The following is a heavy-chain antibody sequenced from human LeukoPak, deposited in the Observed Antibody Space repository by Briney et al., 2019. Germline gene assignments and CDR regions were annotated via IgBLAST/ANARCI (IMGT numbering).Heavy chain of an antibody. D-gene: IGHD6-19*01. CDR3: ASGRTGSGSVY. V-gene: IGHV4-39*01. J-gene: IGHJ4*02. Sequence: PSETLSLTCTVSGDSITSTTYYWGWIRQPPGRGLEGIGNIYYTGSTHYKQSLRSRVTISLDTSKNQFSLRLSSVTAADTAVYYCASGRTGSGSVYWGQGTLVTVSS. CDR2: IYYTGST. CDR1: GDSITSTTYY.